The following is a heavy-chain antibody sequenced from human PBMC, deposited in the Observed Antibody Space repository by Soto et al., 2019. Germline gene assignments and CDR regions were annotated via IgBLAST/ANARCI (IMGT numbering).Heavy chain of an antibody. CDR2: INHSGNT. Sequence: QVQLQQWGAGLLKSSETLSLTCAVYGGSFSGYYWSWIRQPPGKGLEWIGEINHSGNTNYNPSLKSRVTISVDTSKIQFSLKLSSVTAADTAVYYCARAHDGGSYPIFDYWGQGTLVTVSS. CDR3: ARAHDGGSYPIFDY. D-gene: IGHD1-26*01. J-gene: IGHJ4*02. V-gene: IGHV4-34*01. CDR1: GGSFSGYY.